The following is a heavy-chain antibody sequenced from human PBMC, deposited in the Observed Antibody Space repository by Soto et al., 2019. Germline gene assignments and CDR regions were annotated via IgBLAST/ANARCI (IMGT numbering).Heavy chain of an antibody. CDR2: ISAYNGNT. J-gene: IGHJ6*02. CDR3: ARGGGRRCSSTSCYTALYYYYGMDV. Sequence: QVQLVQSGAEVKKPGASVKVSCKASGYTFTSYGISWVRQAPGQGLEWMGWISAYNGNTNYAQKLQGRVTITADKSTSTAYMELSSLRSEDTAVYYCARGGGRRCSSTSCYTALYYYYGMDVWGQGTTVTVSS. D-gene: IGHD2-2*02. CDR1: GYTFTSYG. V-gene: IGHV1-18*01.